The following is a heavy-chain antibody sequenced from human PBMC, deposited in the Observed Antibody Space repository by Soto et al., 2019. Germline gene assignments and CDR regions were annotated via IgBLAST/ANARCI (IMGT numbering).Heavy chain of an antibody. J-gene: IGHJ3*02. D-gene: IGHD3-3*02. CDR1: GFTFSSYW. V-gene: IGHV3-74*01. CDR2: INSDGSST. CDR3: ARFPFRLGPAFDI. Sequence: GSLRLSCAASGFTFSSYWMHWVRQAPGKGLVWVSRINSDGSSTSYAGSVKGRFTISRDNAKNTLYLQMNSLRAEDTAVYYCARFPFRLGPAFDIWGQGTMVTVSS.